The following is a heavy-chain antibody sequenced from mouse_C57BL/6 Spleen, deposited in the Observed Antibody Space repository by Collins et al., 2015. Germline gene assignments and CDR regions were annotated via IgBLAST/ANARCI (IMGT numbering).Heavy chain of an antibody. CDR2: IDPSDSYT. CDR3: ARGGGTTVVATNFDY. CDR1: GYTFTSYW. Sequence: QVQLQQPGAELVMPGASVKLSCKAPGYTFTSYWMHWVKQRPGQGLEWIGEIDPSDSYTNCNQKFKGKSTLTVDKSSSTAYMQLSSLTSEDSAVYYCARGGGTTVVATNFDYWGQGTTLTVSS. D-gene: IGHD1-1*01. V-gene: IGHV1-69*01. J-gene: IGHJ2*01.